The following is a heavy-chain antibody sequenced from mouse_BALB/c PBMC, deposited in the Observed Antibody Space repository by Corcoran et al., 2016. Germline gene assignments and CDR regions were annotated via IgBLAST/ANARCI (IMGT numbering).Heavy chain of an antibody. CDR3: ARSLNLYYFDY. CDR2: INTYTGEP. V-gene: IGHV9-3-1*01. Sequence: QIQLVQSGPELKKPGETVKISCKASGYTFTNYGMNWVNQAPGKGLKWMGWINTYTGEPTYADDFKGRFAFSLETSASTAYLQINNLKNEDTATYFCARSLNLYYFDYWGQGTTLTVSS. J-gene: IGHJ2*01. CDR1: GYTFTNYG. D-gene: IGHD1-3*01.